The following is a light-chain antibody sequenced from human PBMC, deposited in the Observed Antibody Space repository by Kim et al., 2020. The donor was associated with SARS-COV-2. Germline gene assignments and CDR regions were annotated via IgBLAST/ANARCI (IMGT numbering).Light chain of an antibody. V-gene: IGLV2-8*01. J-gene: IGLJ3*02. CDR1: SSDVGGYNY. Sequence: GQSGTISCTGSSSDVGGYNYVSWYQQHPGKAPKLMIYEVSKRPSGVPDRFSGSKSGNTASLTVSGLQAEDEADYYCSSYAGSNIWVFGGGTKLTVL. CDR2: EVS. CDR3: SSYAGSNIWV.